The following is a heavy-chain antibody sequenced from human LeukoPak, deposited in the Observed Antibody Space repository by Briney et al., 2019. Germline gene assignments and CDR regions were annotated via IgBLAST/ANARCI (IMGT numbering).Heavy chain of an antibody. CDR1: GFTFSSYS. Sequence: PGRSLRLSCAASGFTFSSYSMNWVRQAPGKGLEWVSSISSSSSYIYYADSVKGRFTISRDNAKNSLYLQMNSLRAEDTAVYYCASWDTAMVDFDFWGQGTLVTVSS. J-gene: IGHJ4*02. CDR3: ASWDTAMVDFDF. CDR2: ISSSSSYI. D-gene: IGHD5-18*01. V-gene: IGHV3-21*01.